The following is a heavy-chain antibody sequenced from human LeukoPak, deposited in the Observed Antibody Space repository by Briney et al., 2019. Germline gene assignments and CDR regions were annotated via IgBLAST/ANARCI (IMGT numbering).Heavy chain of an antibody. CDR2: INPSGGST. CDR1: GYTFTSYY. J-gene: IGHJ6*03. Sequence: GASVKVSCKASGYTFTSYYMHWVRQAPGQGLEWMGIINPSGGSTNYAQKFQGRVTITADKSTSTAYMELSSLRSEDTAVYYCAIVLVPAAGYYYMDVWGKGTTVTVSS. CDR3: AIVLVPAAGYYYMDV. D-gene: IGHD2-2*01. V-gene: IGHV1-46*01.